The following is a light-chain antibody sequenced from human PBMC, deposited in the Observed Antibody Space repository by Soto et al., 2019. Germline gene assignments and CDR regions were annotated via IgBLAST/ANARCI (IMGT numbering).Light chain of an antibody. CDR1: SSDVGGYNY. Sequence: QSALTQPGSVSGSPGQSITISCTGTSSDVGGYNYVSWYQQHPGKAPKLMIYDVSNRPSGVSNRFSGSKSGNTASLTISGLQVEDEDDYYCSSYTSSSAVVFGGGTKVTVL. V-gene: IGLV2-14*01. J-gene: IGLJ2*01. CDR3: SSYTSSSAVV. CDR2: DVS.